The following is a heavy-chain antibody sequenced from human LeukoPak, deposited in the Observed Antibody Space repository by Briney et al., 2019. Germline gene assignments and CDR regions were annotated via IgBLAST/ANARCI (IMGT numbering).Heavy chain of an antibody. CDR1: GGSISSYY. V-gene: IGHV4-59*01. Sequence: PSETLSLTCTVSGGSISSYYWSWIRQPPGKGLEWIGYIYYSGSTNYNPSLKSRVTISVDTSKNQFSLKLSSVTAADTAVYYCARGVATTHAFDYWGQGTLVTVSS. J-gene: IGHJ4*02. CDR2: IYYSGST. CDR3: ARGVATTHAFDY. D-gene: IGHD5-24*01.